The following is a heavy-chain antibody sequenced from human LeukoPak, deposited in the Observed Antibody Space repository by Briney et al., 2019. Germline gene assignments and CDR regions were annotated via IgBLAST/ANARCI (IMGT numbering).Heavy chain of an antibody. J-gene: IGHJ5*02. CDR3: AREEEGTYYDILTGLGRDHHWFDP. V-gene: IGHV1-46*01. D-gene: IGHD3-9*01. Sequence: ASEKVSCKVSGYTLTELSMHWVRQAPGQGLEWMGIINPSGGSTSYAQKFQGRVTMTRDMSTSTVYMELSSLRSEDTAVYYCAREEEGTYYDILTGLGRDHHWFDPWGQGTLVTVSS. CDR1: GYTLTELS. CDR2: INPSGGST.